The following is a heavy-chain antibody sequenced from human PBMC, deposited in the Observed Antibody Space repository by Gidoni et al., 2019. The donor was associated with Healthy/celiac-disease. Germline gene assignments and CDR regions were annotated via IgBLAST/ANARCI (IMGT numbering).Heavy chain of an antibody. CDR3: ARPVQAAAGSYYFDY. CDR2: IYYSGST. Sequence: DGLEWIGSIYYSGSTYYNPSLKSRVTISVDTSKNQFSLKLSSVTAADTAVYYCARPVQAAAGSYYFDYWGQGTLVTVSS. V-gene: IGHV4-39*01. D-gene: IGHD6-13*01. J-gene: IGHJ4*02.